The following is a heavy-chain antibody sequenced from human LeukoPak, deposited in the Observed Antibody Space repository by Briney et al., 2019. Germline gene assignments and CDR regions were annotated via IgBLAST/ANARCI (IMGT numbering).Heavy chain of an antibody. J-gene: IGHJ4*02. D-gene: IGHD3-16*02. CDR3: AKVGWGSYRSLDYYFDY. CDR2: ISGSGGST. Sequence: TGGSLRLSCAASGFTFSSYAMSWVRQAPGKGLEWVSSISGSGGSTYYADSVKGRFTISRDNSKNTLYLQMNSLRAEDTAVYYCAKVGWGSYRSLDYYFDYWGQGTLVTVSS. CDR1: GFTFSSYA. V-gene: IGHV3-23*01.